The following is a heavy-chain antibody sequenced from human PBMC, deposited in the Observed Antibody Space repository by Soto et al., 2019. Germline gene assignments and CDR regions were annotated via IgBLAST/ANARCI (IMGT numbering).Heavy chain of an antibody. Sequence: GGSLRLSCAASGFTFRTYGMHWVRQAPGKGLEWVAFISDDGSQKYYGDSVKGRFTISRDNSKNTLSLRMISLRTEDTSVYYCAKQAPGGWHFFDTWGQGTLVTVSS. CDR2: ISDDGSQK. CDR3: AKQAPGGWHFFDT. D-gene: IGHD6-19*01. J-gene: IGHJ4*02. V-gene: IGHV3-30*18. CDR1: GFTFRTYG.